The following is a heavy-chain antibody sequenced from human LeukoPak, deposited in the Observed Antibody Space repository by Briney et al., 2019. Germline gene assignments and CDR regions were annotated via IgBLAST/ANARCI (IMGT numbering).Heavy chain of an antibody. V-gene: IGHV1-18*01. CDR2: ISAYNGRT. CDR1: GYTFTSYG. CDR3: ARARGIEAARDNFAY. Sequence: ASVKVSCKASGYTFTSYGISWVRQAPGQGLEWMGWISAYNGRTNYAQKLQGRVTMTTDTSTSTAYMELRSLRSDDTAVYYCARARGIEAARDNFAYWGQGTLVTVSS. D-gene: IGHD6-13*01. J-gene: IGHJ4*02.